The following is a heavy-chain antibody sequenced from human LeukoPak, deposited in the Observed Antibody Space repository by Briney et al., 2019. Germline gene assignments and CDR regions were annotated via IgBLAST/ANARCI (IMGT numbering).Heavy chain of an antibody. CDR3: ARDYGGDY. CDR2: ISPGDSDT. CDR1: GYAFTNHW. V-gene: IGHV5-51*01. Sequence: GESLKISCQGFGYAFTNHWIAWVRRVPGKGLEWMGIISPGDSDTRYSPSFQGQVTISADKSISTAYLQWSSLKASDTAMYYCARDYGGDYWGQGTLVTVSS. J-gene: IGHJ4*02. D-gene: IGHD4-23*01.